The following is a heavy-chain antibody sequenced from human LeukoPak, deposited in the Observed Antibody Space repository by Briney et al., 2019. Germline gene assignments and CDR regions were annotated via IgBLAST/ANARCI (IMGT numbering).Heavy chain of an antibody. Sequence: SETLSLTCNVSGDSISSYYWSWIRQPPGKGLEWIGYIYYSGSTSYNPSLKSRVTISVDSSKNQFSLNLKSVTAADTAIYYCASNTGTVFDYWGQGTLVTVSS. J-gene: IGHJ4*02. CDR1: GDSISSYY. D-gene: IGHD7-27*01. CDR2: IYYSGST. V-gene: IGHV4-59*01. CDR3: ASNTGTVFDY.